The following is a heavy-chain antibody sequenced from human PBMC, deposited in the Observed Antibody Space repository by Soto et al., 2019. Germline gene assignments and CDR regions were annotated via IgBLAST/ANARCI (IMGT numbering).Heavy chain of an antibody. CDR2: ITHEADTQ. J-gene: IGHJ5*02. V-gene: IGHV3-30*03. Sequence: PGRSLRLSCAPSGLLLSPYGTHWVRPAPVEGLEWLSMITHEADTQFYLDSIKCRVIVSRDTSKNSLHLQMNSVTSEDTGLYYCARDYGASNLYNWLHPWGQGTPVTVSS. D-gene: IGHD4-17*01. CDR1: GLLLSPYG. CDR3: ARDYGASNLYNWLHP.